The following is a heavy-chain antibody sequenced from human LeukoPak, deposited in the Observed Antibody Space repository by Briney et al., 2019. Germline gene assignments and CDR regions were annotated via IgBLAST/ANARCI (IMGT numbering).Heavy chain of an antibody. Sequence: GGSLRLSCAASGFTFSSYAMSWVRQAPVTGLEWVAIIADDESYAYYADSVQGRFTISRDNSRNMVYLQMNSLRAEDTAVYYCAKGAGRGAYRPFDSWGHGTLVTVSS. CDR3: AKGAGRGAYRPFDS. D-gene: IGHD3-16*02. J-gene: IGHJ5*01. CDR2: IADDESYA. V-gene: IGHV3-30*18. CDR1: GFTFSSYA.